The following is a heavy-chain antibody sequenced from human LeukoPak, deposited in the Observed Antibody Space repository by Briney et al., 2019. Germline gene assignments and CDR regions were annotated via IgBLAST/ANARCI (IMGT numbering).Heavy chain of an antibody. CDR1: GGTFSSYA. V-gene: IGHV1-69*05. CDR2: IIPIFGTA. D-gene: IGHD6-13*01. CDR3: ARSIAAAGRVTYQGSPRPIDY. Sequence: GASVKVSCKASGGTFSSYAISWVRQAPGQGLEWMGGIIPIFGTANYAQKFQGRVTMTRNTSISTAYMELSSLRSEDTAVYYCARSIAAAGRVTYQGSPRPIDYWGQGTLVTVSS. J-gene: IGHJ4*02.